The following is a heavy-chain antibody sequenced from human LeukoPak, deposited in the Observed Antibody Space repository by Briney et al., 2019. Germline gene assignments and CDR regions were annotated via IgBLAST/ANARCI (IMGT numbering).Heavy chain of an antibody. V-gene: IGHV3-30*02. Sequence: GGSLRLSCATSGFTFSRYAMHWVRQAPGKGLEWAAVIWHDGSNKFYADSVKGRFIISRDNSENTLYLQMNSLRPDDTAVYYCAKVALNRGNCGSGTCYYTPEDNWFDPWGRGTLVTVSS. CDR3: AKVALNRGNCGSGTCYYTPEDNWFDP. J-gene: IGHJ5*02. CDR1: GFTFSRYA. CDR2: IWHDGSNK. D-gene: IGHD2-15*01.